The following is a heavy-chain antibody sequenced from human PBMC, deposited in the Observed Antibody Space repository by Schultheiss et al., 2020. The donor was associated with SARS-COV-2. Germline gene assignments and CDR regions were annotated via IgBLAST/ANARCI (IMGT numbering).Heavy chain of an antibody. CDR2: ISSSGSYI. CDR1: GFTFSSYA. CDR3: AKDRGVFGDYGDYGRPVDY. Sequence: GGSLRLSCAASGFTFSSYAMSWVRQAPGKGLEWVSSISSSGSYIYYADSLKGRFTISRHNSKNTLCLQMNSLRAEDTAVYYCAKDRGVFGDYGDYGRPVDYWGQGTLVTVSS. D-gene: IGHD4-17*01. J-gene: IGHJ4*02. V-gene: IGHV3-23*01.